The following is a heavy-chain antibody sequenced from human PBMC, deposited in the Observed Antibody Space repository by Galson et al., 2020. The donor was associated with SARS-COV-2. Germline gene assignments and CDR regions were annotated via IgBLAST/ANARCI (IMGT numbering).Heavy chain of an antibody. V-gene: IGHV1-8*01. CDR3: ARGYKWELLFNYYYYMDV. CDR1: GYTFTSYD. J-gene: IGHJ6*03. CDR2: MNPNSGNT. D-gene: IGHD1-26*01. Sequence: ASVKVSCKASGYTFTSYDINWVRQATGQGLEWMGWMNPNSGNTGYAQKFQGRVTMTRNTSISTAYMKLSSLRSEDTAVYYCARGYKWELLFNYYYYMDVWGKGTTVTVSS.